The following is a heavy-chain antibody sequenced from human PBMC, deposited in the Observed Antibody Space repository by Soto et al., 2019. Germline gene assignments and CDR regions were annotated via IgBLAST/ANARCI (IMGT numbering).Heavy chain of an antibody. Sequence: GASVKVSCKASGCTFSSYAISWVRQAPGQGLEWMGGIIPIFGTANYAQKFQGRVTITADESTSTAYMELSSLRSEDTAVYYCARKSGTYECHYYYGMGVWGQGTTVTVSS. D-gene: IGHD1-7*01. CDR3: ARKSGTYECHYYYGMGV. J-gene: IGHJ6*02. CDR2: IIPIFGTA. CDR1: GCTFSSYA. V-gene: IGHV1-69*13.